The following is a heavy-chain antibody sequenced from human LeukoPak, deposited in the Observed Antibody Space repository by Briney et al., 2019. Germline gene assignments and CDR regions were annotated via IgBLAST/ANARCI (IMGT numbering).Heavy chain of an antibody. CDR3: ATVGGNSYYYYYMDV. V-gene: IGHV4-61*02. CDR1: GGSISSGSYY. J-gene: IGHJ6*03. Sequence: SATLSLTCTVSGGSISSGSYYWSWIRQPAGKGREWIGRIYTSGSTNYNPSLKSRVTISVDTSKNQFSLKLSSVTAADTAVYYCATVGGNSYYYYYMDVWGKGTTVTVSS. D-gene: IGHD4-23*01. CDR2: IYTSGST.